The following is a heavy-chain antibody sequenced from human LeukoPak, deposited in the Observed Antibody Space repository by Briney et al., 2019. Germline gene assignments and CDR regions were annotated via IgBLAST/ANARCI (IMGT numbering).Heavy chain of an antibody. Sequence: GGSLRLSCAASGFTFSSYWMSWVRQAPGKGLEWVANIKQDGSEKYYVDSVKSRFTISRDNAKNSLYLQMNSLRAEDTAVYYCARYSSGWYFRFDYWGQGTLVTVSS. CDR1: GFTFSSYW. J-gene: IGHJ4*02. V-gene: IGHV3-7*03. CDR3: ARYSSGWYFRFDY. CDR2: IKQDGSEK. D-gene: IGHD6-19*01.